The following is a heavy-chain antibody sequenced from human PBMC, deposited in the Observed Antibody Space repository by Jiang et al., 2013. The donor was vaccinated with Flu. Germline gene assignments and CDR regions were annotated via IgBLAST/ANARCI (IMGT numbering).Heavy chain of an antibody. J-gene: IGHJ2*01. CDR2: IYYSGST. CDR3: ARQNIWYSGDAYWYFDL. V-gene: IGHV4-59*08. D-gene: IGHD6-19*01. CDR1: GGSISSYH. Sequence: ETLSLTCTVSGGSISSYHWSWIRQPPGKGLEWIGYIYYSGSTNYNPSLKSRVTISVDTSKNQFSLKMSSVTAADTAMYYCARQNIWYSGDAYWYFDLWGRGTLVTVSS.